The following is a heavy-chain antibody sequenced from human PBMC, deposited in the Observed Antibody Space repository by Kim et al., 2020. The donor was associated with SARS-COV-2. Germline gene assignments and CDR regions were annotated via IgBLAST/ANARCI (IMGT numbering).Heavy chain of an antibody. D-gene: IGHD3-9*01. J-gene: IGHJ4*02. Sequence: GGSLRLSCAASGFTFSSYSMNWVRQAPGKGLEWVSSISSSSSYIYYADSVKGRFTISRDNAKNSLYLQMNSLRAEDTAVYYCARYFDWFGDPHFDYWGQGTLVTVSS. CDR1: GFTFSSYS. CDR3: ARYFDWFGDPHFDY. CDR2: ISSSSSYI. V-gene: IGHV3-21*01.